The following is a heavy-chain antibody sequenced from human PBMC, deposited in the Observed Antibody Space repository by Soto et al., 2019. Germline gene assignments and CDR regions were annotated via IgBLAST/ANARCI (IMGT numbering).Heavy chain of an antibody. CDR1: GFTFSSYG. Sequence: QEQLVESGGGVVQPGRSLRLSCAASGFTFSSYGMHWVRQAPGKGLEWVAVISYDGSNKYYADSVKGRFTISRDNSKNTLYLQMNSLRAEDTAVYYCAKDRGSGSYYYYYYYGMDVWGQGTTVTVSS. D-gene: IGHD3-10*01. CDR2: ISYDGSNK. CDR3: AKDRGSGSYYYYYYYGMDV. J-gene: IGHJ6*02. V-gene: IGHV3-30*18.